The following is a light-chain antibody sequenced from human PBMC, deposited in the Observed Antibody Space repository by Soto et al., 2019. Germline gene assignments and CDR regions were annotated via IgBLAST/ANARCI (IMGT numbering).Light chain of an antibody. CDR1: SSDVGGHNR. CDR2: DVT. J-gene: IGLJ1*01. Sequence: QPVLTQPRSVSGSPGQSLTISCTGTSSDVGGHNRVSWFQQHPDKAPKLMIYDVTKRPSGVPDRFSGSKSGNTASLTISGLQAEDEADYYCCSYAGTYTYVFGSGTKVTVL. V-gene: IGLV2-11*01. CDR3: CSYAGTYTYV.